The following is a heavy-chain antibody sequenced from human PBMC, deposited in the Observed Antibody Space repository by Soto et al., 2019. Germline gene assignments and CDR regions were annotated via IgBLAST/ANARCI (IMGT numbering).Heavy chain of an antibody. CDR2: IYYSGST. V-gene: IGHV4-30-4*01. J-gene: IGHJ6*02. CDR3: ARDRGYYDSSGSGVGMDV. D-gene: IGHD3-22*01. Sequence: SETLSLTCTVSGGSIRSGDYYWSWIRQPPGKGLEWIGYIYYSGSTYYNPSLKSRVTISVDTSKNQFSLKLSSVTAADTAVYYCARDRGYYDSSGSGVGMDVWGQGTTVTV. CDR1: GGSIRSGDYY.